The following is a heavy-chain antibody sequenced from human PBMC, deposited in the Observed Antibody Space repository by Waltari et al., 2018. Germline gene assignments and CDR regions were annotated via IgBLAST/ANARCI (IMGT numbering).Heavy chain of an antibody. Sequence: EVQLVESGGGLVQPGGSLRLSCAASGFTFSDHYMDWVRQAPGKGLEWVGRTRNKANSYTTEYAASVKCRFTISRDDSKNSLYLQMNSLKTEDTAVYYCASTMVRSLYYYYGMDVWGQGTTVTVSS. CDR3: ASTMVRSLYYYYGMDV. V-gene: IGHV3-72*01. CDR1: GFTFSDHY. J-gene: IGHJ6*02. D-gene: IGHD3-10*01. CDR2: TRNKANSYTT.